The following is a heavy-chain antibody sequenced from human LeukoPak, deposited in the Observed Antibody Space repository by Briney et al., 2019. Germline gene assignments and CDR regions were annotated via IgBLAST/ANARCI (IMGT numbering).Heavy chain of an antibody. J-gene: IGHJ1*01. CDR2: ISGSGVTT. V-gene: IGHV3-23*01. Sequence: GGSLRLSCAASGFTFSSYAMSWVRQAPGKGLEWVSAISGSGVTTHYAGSVKGRFSISRDNSKNTLYLQMNSLRAEDPALYYCAKKVVVGATSPYSDFQDWGQGTLVTVSS. CDR1: GFTFSSYA. CDR3: AKKVVVGATSPYSDFQD. D-gene: IGHD1-26*01.